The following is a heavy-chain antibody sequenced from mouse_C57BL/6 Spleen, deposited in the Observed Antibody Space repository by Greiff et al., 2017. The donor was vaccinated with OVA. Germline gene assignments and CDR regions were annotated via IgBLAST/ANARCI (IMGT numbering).Heavy chain of an antibody. Sequence: VKLQQPGAELVRPGSSVKLSCKASGYTFTSYWMDWVQQRPGQGLEWIGNIYPSDSETHYNQKFKDKATLTVDKSSSTAYMQLRSLTSEDSAVYYCARGVLRYFDYWGQGTTLTVSS. V-gene: IGHV1-61*01. CDR2: IYPSDSET. J-gene: IGHJ2*01. CDR1: GYTFTSYW. CDR3: ARGVLRYFDY. D-gene: IGHD1-1*01.